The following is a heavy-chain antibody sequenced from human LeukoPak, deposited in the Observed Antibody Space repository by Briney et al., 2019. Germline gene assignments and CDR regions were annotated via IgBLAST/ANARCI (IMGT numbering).Heavy chain of an antibody. V-gene: IGHV3-30*04. D-gene: IGHD3-9*01. CDR2: ISFDGTIE. Sequence: PGRSLRLSCAASGFTFTNYVMHWVRQAPGKGPEWVAFISFDGTIEYYADSVKGRFTISRDNSKNTLFLQLNGLRADDTSVYYCARGYDVLSGAIPDAFDVWGQGTMVTVSS. CDR1: GFTFTNYV. CDR3: ARGYDVLSGAIPDAFDV. J-gene: IGHJ3*01.